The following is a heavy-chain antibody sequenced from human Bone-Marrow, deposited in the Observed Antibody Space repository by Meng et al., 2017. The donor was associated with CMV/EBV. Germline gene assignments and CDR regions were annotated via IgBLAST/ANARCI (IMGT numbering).Heavy chain of an antibody. CDR1: GYTFTSYY. V-gene: IGHV1-2*02. CDR2: INPNSGGT. Sequence: ASVKVSCKASGYTFTSYYMHWVRQAPGQGFEWMGWINPNSGGTNYAQKFQGRVTMTRDTSISTAYMELSRLRSDDTAVYYCALLSGGHIVVVIGYWGQGTLVTVSS. CDR3: ALLSGGHIVVVIGY. J-gene: IGHJ4*02. D-gene: IGHD2-21*01.